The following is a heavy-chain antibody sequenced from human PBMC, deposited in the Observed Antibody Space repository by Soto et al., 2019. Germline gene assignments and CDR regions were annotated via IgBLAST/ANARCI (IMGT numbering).Heavy chain of an antibody. CDR3: ARVHLEWLVHQWFDP. CDR2: IIPIFGTA. Sequence: QVQLVQSGAEVKKPGSSVKVSCKASGGTFSSYAISWVRQAPGQGLEWMGGIIPIFGTANYAQKFQGRVTINADESTSTAYMELSSLRSEDTAVYYWARVHLEWLVHQWFDPWGQGTLVTVSS. J-gene: IGHJ5*02. V-gene: IGHV1-69*12. CDR1: GGTFSSYA. D-gene: IGHD6-19*01.